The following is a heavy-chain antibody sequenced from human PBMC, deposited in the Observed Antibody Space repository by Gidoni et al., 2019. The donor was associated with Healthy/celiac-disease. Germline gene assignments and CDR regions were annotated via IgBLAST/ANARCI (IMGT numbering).Heavy chain of an antibody. V-gene: IGHV4-34*01. J-gene: IGHJ4*02. D-gene: IGHD3-16*01. CDR1: GGSFSGYY. CDR3: ARGRGGY. CDR2: INHSGST. Sequence: QVQLQQWGAGLLKPSETLSLTCAVYGGSFSGYYWSWIRQPPGKGLEWIGEINHSGSTNYNPSLKSRVTKAGDTSKNQFALKLSSVTAADTAVYYCARGRGGYWGQGTLVTVSS.